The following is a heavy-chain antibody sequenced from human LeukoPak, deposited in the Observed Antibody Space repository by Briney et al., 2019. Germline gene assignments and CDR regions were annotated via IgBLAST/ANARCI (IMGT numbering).Heavy chain of an antibody. CDR2: ISWNSGSI. CDR1: GFTFDDCA. V-gene: IGHV3-9*01. CDR3: AREYGSGSFRY. D-gene: IGHD3-10*01. Sequence: GRSLRLSCAASGFTFDDCAMHWVRQAPGKGLEWVSGISWNSGSIGYADSVKGRFTISRDSAKNSLYLQMNSLRAEDTAVYYCAREYGSGSFRYWGQGTLVTVSS. J-gene: IGHJ4*02.